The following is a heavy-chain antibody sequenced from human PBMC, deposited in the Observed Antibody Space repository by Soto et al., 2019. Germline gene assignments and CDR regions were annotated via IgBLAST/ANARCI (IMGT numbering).Heavy chain of an antibody. CDR1: GGSISSGGYY. J-gene: IGHJ4*02. CDR2: IYYSGST. CDR3: ALARLRLGELSSPFDY. V-gene: IGHV4-31*03. D-gene: IGHD3-16*02. Sequence: TLSLTCTVSGGSISSGGYYWSWIRQNPGKGLEWIGYIYYSGSTYYNPSLKSRVTISVDTSKNQFSLKLSSVTAADTAVYYCALARLRLGELSSPFDYWGQGTLVTVSS.